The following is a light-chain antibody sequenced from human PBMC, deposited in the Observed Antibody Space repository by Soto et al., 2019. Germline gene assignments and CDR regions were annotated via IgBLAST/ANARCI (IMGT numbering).Light chain of an antibody. J-gene: IGKJ3*01. CDR2: DAS. CDR1: QGISSA. Sequence: AIQLTQSPSSLSASVGDRVTITCRASQGISSALAWYQQKPGKAPKLLIYDASSLESGVPSRFSGSGFGTDFTLTISSLQPEDFAIYYCQQFNSYPLFGPGTKVDI. V-gene: IGKV1-13*02. CDR3: QQFNSYPL.